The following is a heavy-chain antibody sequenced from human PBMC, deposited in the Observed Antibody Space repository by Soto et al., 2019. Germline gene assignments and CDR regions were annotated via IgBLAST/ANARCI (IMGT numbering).Heavy chain of an antibody. Sequence: GGSLRLSCAASGFPFTTAGINWVRQAPGKGLEWVSSISSSSCYIYYADSVKGRFTISRDNAKNSLYLQMNSLRAEDTAVYYCARDRSTRDAFDIWGQGTMVTVSS. CDR3: ARDRSTRDAFDI. CDR1: GFPFTTAG. D-gene: IGHD3-16*02. CDR2: ISSSSCYI. V-gene: IGHV3-21*01. J-gene: IGHJ3*02.